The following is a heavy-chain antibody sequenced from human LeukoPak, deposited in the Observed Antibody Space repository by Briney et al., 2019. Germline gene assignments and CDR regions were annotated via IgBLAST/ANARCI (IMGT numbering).Heavy chain of an antibody. CDR3: ARGGGYVWGSYRYGYYFDY. CDR2: IYHSGST. Sequence: SETLSLTCTVSGGSISSYYWSWIRQPPGKGLEWIGYIYHSGSTYYNPSLKSRVTISVDRSKNQFSLKLSSVTAADTAVYYCARGGGYVWGSYRYGYYFDYWGQGTLVTVSS. CDR1: GGSISSYY. J-gene: IGHJ4*02. V-gene: IGHV4-59*12. D-gene: IGHD3-16*02.